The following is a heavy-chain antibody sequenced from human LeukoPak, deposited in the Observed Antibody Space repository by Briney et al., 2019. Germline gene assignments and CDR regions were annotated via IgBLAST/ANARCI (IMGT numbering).Heavy chain of an antibody. CDR2: NNPNSGGT. CDR3: APFDYDILTGFDP. CDR1: GYTFTGYY. D-gene: IGHD3-9*01. V-gene: IGHV1-2*02. J-gene: IGHJ5*02. Sequence: ASVKVSCKAAGYTFTGYYMHWVRQAPGQGLEWMGWNNPNSGGTNYAQKFKGRVTMTRDTSITTAYMELSSLRSDDTAVYYCAPFDYDILTGFDPWGQGTLVTVSS.